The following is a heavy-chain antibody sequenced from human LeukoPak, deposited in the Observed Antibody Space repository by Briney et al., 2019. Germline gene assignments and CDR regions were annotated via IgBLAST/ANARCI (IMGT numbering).Heavy chain of an antibody. D-gene: IGHD2-15*01. J-gene: IGHJ5*02. V-gene: IGHV4-59*02. Sequence: SETLSLTCIVSGGPVSSYYWSWIRQPPGKGLEWIGDIYYSGSTNDNPSLKSRVTMSVDTSTNQFSLKLSSVTAADTAVYYCARELRVAATYWFDPWGQGTLVTVSS. CDR3: ARELRVAATYWFDP. CDR2: IYYSGST. CDR1: GGPVSSYY.